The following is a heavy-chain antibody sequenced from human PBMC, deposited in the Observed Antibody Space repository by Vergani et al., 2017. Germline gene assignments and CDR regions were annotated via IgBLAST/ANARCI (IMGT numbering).Heavy chain of an antibody. CDR1: GYTFTSYA. J-gene: IGHJ4*02. CDR2: INTGNGNT. Sequence: VQLVLSGAEVKKPGASVKVSCKASGYTFTSYAMHWVRQAPGQRLEWMGWINTGNGNTKYSQQFQGRVTITRDTAASTAYMELSSLRSEDTAVFYCAGPSSGWLGANPYYFDYWGQGTLVTVSS. CDR3: AGPSSGWLGANPYYFDY. V-gene: IGHV1-3*04. D-gene: IGHD6-19*01.